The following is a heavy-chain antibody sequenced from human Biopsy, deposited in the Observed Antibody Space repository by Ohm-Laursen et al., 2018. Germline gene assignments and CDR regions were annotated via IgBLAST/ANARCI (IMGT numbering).Heavy chain of an antibody. V-gene: IGHV1-69*04. CDR1: LDTLTRSA. J-gene: IGHJ6*02. Sequence: PSVKASCKLSLDTLTRSAFFRVRQAPGPRLVYLGRIIPIVGITNHAQTFQGRISFLLDKSPFMVYMELSRLRSDDPAFYYGARGGSGSGYYGMDVWGQGATVSVSS. D-gene: IGHD3-10*01. CDR2: IIPIVGIT. CDR3: ARGGSGSGYYGMDV.